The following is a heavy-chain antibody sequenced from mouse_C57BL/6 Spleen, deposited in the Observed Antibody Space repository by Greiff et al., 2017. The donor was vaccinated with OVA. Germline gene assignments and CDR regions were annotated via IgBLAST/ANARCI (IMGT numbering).Heavy chain of an antibody. CDR1: GYTFTDYN. D-gene: IGHD1-1*01. J-gene: IGHJ2*01. CDR3: ARRAYYYGSSYVDY. Sequence: EVQLVESGPELVKPGASVKIPCKASGYTFTDYNMDWVKQSHGKSLEWIGDINPNNGGTIYNQKFKGKATLTVDKSSSTAYMELRSLTSEDTAVYYCARRAYYYGSSYVDYWGQGTTLTVSS. V-gene: IGHV1-18*01. CDR2: INPNNGGT.